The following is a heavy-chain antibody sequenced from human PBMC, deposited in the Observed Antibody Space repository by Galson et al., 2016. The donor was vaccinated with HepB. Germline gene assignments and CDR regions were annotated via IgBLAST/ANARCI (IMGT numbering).Heavy chain of an antibody. V-gene: IGHV1-18*01. CDR1: GYTFSRFG. CDR2: ISGSSGNP. J-gene: IGHJ5*02. CDR3: ARYTSVDKGDH. Sequence: SVKVSCKASGYTFSRFGITWVRQAPGQGLEWMGWISGSSGNPNYALKLKGRVTMTTDSSTSTAYMEMRSLTSDDTAIYYCARYTSVDKGDHWGQGTLVTVSA. D-gene: IGHD2-2*02.